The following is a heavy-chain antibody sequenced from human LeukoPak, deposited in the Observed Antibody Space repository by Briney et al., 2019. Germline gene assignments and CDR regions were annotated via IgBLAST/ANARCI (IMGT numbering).Heavy chain of an antibody. CDR1: GGSISSSSYY. CDR2: IYYSGST. Sequence: SETLSLTCTVSGGSISSSSYYWGWIRQPPGKGLDWIGSIYYSGSTHYNPSLKSRVTISVATSKNQFSLKLSSVTAADTAVYYCARLPLSSNWYLDYWGQGTLVTVSS. CDR3: ARLPLSSNWYLDY. V-gene: IGHV4-39*01. D-gene: IGHD6-13*01. J-gene: IGHJ4*02.